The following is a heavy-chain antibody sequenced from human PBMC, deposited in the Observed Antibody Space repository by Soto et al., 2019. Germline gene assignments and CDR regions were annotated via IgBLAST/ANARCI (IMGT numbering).Heavy chain of an antibody. D-gene: IGHD6-25*01. CDR2: VSASNGKT. J-gene: IGHJ5*02. Sequence: QIQLVQSGSEVRMPGASVKVSCKASGYIFTTYSITWVRQAPGQGLEWMGWVSASNGKTNYAQKIQDRVTMTTDTATNTAYMELRSLRSDDTAVYYCAREAFGVYSSGFDPWGQGTLVTVST. V-gene: IGHV1-18*04. CDR3: AREAFGVYSSGFDP. CDR1: GYIFTTYS.